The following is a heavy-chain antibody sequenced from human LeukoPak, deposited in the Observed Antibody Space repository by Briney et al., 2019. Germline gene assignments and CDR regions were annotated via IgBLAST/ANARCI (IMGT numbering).Heavy chain of an antibody. Sequence: SETLSLTCIVSGGSISSYYWSWIRQPPGKGLEWIGYIYYSGSTNYNPSLKSRVTISVDTSKNQFSLKLSSVTAADTAVYYCAGVGATTWWFDPWGQGTLVTVSS. V-gene: IGHV4-59*01. CDR2: IYYSGST. D-gene: IGHD1-26*01. CDR3: AGVGATTWWFDP. J-gene: IGHJ5*02. CDR1: GGSISSYY.